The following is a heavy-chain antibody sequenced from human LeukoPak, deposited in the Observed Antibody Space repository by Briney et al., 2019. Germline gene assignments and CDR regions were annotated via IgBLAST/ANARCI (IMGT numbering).Heavy chain of an antibody. CDR2: IKQDGSEK. CDR3: AREYVPVVSDYFDH. CDR1: GFTFSSYW. D-gene: IGHD3-10*02. V-gene: IGHV3-7*01. Sequence: GGSLRLSCAASGFTFSSYWMSWVRQAPGKGLEWVANIKQDGSEKYYVDSVKGRFTISRDNAKNSLYLQMNSLRAEDTAVYYCAREYVPVVSDYFDHWGQGTLVTVSS. J-gene: IGHJ4*02.